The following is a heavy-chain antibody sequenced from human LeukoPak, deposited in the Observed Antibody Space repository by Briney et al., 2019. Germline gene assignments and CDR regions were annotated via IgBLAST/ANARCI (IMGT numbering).Heavy chain of an antibody. V-gene: IGHV3-33*01. CDR1: GFTFSSYG. D-gene: IGHD3-22*01. Sequence: GGSLRLSCAASGFTFSSYGMHWVRQAPGKGLEWVAVIWYDGSNKYYADSVKGRFTISRDNSKNTLYLQMNSPRAEDTAVYYCARDSSGYYLDYWGQGTLVTVSS. J-gene: IGHJ4*02. CDR2: IWYDGSNK. CDR3: ARDSSGYYLDY.